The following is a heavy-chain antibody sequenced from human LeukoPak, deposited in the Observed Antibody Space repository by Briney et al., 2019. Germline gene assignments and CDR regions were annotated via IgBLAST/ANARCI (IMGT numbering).Heavy chain of an antibody. CDR1: GFTFSSYE. CDR3: ARDQKVGEPSGFDY. V-gene: IGHV3-48*03. J-gene: IGHJ4*02. D-gene: IGHD1-26*01. CDR2: ISSSGSNI. Sequence: PGGSLRLSCAASGFTFSSYEMNWVRQAPGKGLEWVSYISSSGSNIYYADSVKGRFTISRDNAKNSLYLQMNSLRAEDTAVYYCARDQKVGEPSGFDYWGQGTLVTVSS.